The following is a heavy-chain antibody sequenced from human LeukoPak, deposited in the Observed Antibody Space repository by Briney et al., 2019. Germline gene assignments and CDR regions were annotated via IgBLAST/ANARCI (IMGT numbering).Heavy chain of an antibody. CDR1: GSTFSSYA. CDR2: ISGSGGST. V-gene: IGHV3-23*01. D-gene: IGHD3-9*01. Sequence: GGSLRLSCAASGSTFSSYAMSWVRQAPGKGLEWVSAISGSGGSTYYADSVKGRFTISRDNSKNTLYLQMNSLRAEDTAVYYCAKRPESTGLVNYFDYWGQGTLVTVSS. J-gene: IGHJ4*02. CDR3: AKRPESTGLVNYFDY.